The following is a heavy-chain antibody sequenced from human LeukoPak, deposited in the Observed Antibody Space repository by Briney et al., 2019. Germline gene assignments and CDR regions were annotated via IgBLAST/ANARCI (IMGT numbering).Heavy chain of an antibody. D-gene: IGHD6-13*01. Sequence: PGGSLRLSCAASGFTFSSYSMNWVRQAPGKGLEWVSSISSSSSYIYYADSVKGRFTISRDNAKNSLYLQMNSLRAEDTAVYYCAREYSGTTHRPRLDYWGQGTLVTVSS. CDR1: GFTFSSYS. CDR3: AREYSGTTHRPRLDY. J-gene: IGHJ4*02. V-gene: IGHV3-21*01. CDR2: ISSSSSYI.